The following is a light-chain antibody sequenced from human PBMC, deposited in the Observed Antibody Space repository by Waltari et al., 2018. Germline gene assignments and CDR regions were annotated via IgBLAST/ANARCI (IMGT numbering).Light chain of an antibody. CDR1: SSDIGTYNL. CDR2: EVM. J-gene: IGLJ2*01. Sequence: QSALTQPASVSGSPGQSITVSCTGSSSDIGTYNLVPWFQQHPGKAPKLLIYEVMQRPSGVSNRFSGSKSGNTASLTVSGLQPEDEAHYYCCSKSTPRSVVFGGGTRVTVL. V-gene: IGLV2-23*02. CDR3: CSKSTPRSVV.